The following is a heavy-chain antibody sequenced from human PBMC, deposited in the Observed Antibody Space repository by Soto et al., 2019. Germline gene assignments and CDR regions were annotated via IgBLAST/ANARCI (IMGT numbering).Heavy chain of an antibody. CDR2: ISSDGDIT. V-gene: IGHV3-64D*06. CDR1: GFTFSEYS. J-gene: IGHJ5*02. D-gene: IGHD3-9*01. CDR3: VKVSTFYDILTGNYPTNFFDP. Sequence: GGSLRLSCSASGFTFSEYSMHWVRQAPGKGLQYVSTISSDGDITYYADYVKGRFTISRDNSKNTLYLQMNSLRPEDTAVYYCVKVSTFYDILTGNYPTNFFDPWGQGTLVTVSS.